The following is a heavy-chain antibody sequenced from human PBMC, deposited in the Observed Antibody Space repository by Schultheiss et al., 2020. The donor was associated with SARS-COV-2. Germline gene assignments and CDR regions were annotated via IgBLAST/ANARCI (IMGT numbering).Heavy chain of an antibody. J-gene: IGHJ4*02. D-gene: IGHD4-17*01. Sequence: GGSLRLSCAASRFTFSYYAMHWVRQAPGKGLQWVAVISYDGSNKYYADSVKGRFTISRDNSKNTLYLQMNSLRAEDMAVYYCARDATVTRTNYWGQGTLVTVSS. CDR1: RFTFSYYA. CDR2: ISYDGSNK. V-gene: IGHV3-30*01. CDR3: ARDATVTRTNY.